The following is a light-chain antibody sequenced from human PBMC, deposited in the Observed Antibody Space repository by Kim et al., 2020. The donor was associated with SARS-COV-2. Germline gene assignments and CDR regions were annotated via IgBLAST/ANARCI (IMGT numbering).Light chain of an antibody. CDR3: QQYGSSPLT. Sequence: SPGERATVSCGASQSVGSSYLAWYQQKPGQAPRLLIYGASSRATGIPDRFSGSGSGTDFTLTISRLEPEDFAVYYCQQYGSSPLTFGGGTKVDIK. J-gene: IGKJ4*01. CDR2: GAS. V-gene: IGKV3-20*01. CDR1: QSVGSSY.